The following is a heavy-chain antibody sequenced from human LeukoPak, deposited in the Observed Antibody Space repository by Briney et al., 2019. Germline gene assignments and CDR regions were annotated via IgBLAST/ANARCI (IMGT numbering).Heavy chain of an antibody. CDR3: AGAVNDYSNAVYNWFDP. D-gene: IGHD4-11*01. V-gene: IGHV4-31*03. CDR1: GGSISSGGYY. J-gene: IGHJ5*02. CDR2: IYYSGST. Sequence: PSETLSLTCTVSGGSISSGGYYWSWIRQHPGKGLEWIGYIYYSGSTYYNPSLKSRVTISVDTSKNQFSPKLSSVTAADTAVYYCAGAVNDYSNAVYNWFDPWGQGTLVTVSS.